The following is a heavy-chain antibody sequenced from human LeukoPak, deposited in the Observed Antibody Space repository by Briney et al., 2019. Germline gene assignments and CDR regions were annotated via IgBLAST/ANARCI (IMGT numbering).Heavy chain of an antibody. CDR1: GFTFSTNY. D-gene: IGHD3-22*01. J-gene: IGHJ4*02. CDR2: IYSGGSP. Sequence: GGSLRLSCAASGFTFSTNYMSWVRQAPWKGLEWVSVIYSGGSPYYADFVKGRFTISRDNSKNTLYLQMNSLRAEDTAVYYCARDLNYYDSSGYGHWGQGTLVTVSS. V-gene: IGHV3-53*01. CDR3: ARDLNYYDSSGYGH.